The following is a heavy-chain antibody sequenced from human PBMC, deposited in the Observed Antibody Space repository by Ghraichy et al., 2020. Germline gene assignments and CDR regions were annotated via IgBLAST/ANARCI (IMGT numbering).Heavy chain of an antibody. Sequence: LSLTCAASGFTFSNYAMRWVRQAPGKGLEWVSAMRDSGDSTYYADSVKGRFTISRDNSKNTLYLEINSLRADDTAVYYCAKLGSSSYHYAQSDYWGQGTLVTVSS. J-gene: IGHJ4*02. CDR2: MRDSGDST. D-gene: IGHD3-22*01. V-gene: IGHV3-23*01. CDR1: GFTFSNYA. CDR3: AKLGSSSYHYAQSDY.